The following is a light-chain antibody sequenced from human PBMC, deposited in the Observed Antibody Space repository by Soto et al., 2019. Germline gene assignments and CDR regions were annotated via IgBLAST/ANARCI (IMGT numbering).Light chain of an antibody. V-gene: IGKV3-15*01. Sequence: EIGITQSPSAVPVSPGERATLSCRASQSVSSNLSWYQQKPGQAPRFLIYGASTRATGIPARFSGSGSGTEFTLTISSLQSEDFAVYYCQQYDNWPLTFGGGTKVDTK. CDR3: QQYDNWPLT. J-gene: IGKJ4*01. CDR1: QSVSSN. CDR2: GAS.